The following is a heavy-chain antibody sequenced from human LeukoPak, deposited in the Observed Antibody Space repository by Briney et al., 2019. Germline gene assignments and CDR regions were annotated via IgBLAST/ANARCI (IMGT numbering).Heavy chain of an antibody. Sequence: GGSLRLSCAASGFTFSSYAMNWVRQAPGKGLEWVAVISYDGNNKYYADSVKGRFTIFRDNSKNTLYLQMNSLRAEDTAVYYCARDSGYYFDYWGQGTLVTVSS. CDR1: GFTFSSYA. CDR2: ISYDGNNK. J-gene: IGHJ4*02. V-gene: IGHV3-30-3*01. D-gene: IGHD3-22*01. CDR3: ARDSGYYFDY.